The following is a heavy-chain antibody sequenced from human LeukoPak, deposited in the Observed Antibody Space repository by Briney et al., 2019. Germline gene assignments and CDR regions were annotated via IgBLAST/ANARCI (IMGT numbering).Heavy chain of an antibody. J-gene: IGHJ4*02. CDR2: ISGSGGST. CDR1: GGSINSYY. Sequence: ETLSLTCTVSGGSINSYYWSWIRQPPGKGLEWVSAISGSGGSTYYADSVKGRFTISRDNSKNTLYLQMNSLRAEDTAVYYCAKYIAARRHFDYWGQGTLVTVSS. D-gene: IGHD6-6*01. V-gene: IGHV3-23*01. CDR3: AKYIAARRHFDY.